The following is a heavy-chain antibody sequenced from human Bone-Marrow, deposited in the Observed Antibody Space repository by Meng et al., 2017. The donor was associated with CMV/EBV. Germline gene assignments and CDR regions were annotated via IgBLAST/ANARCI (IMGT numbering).Heavy chain of an antibody. Sequence: ETLSLTCTVSGGSISSSSYYWMYWVRQAPGKGLEWVSVIYSGGSTYYADSVKGRFTISRDNSKNTLYLQMNSLRAEDTAVYYCAREGPSEALNMWGQGTVVTVSS. J-gene: IGHJ3*01. CDR1: GGSISSSSYYW. V-gene: IGHV3-66*02. CDR2: IYSGGST. CDR3: AREGPSEALNM.